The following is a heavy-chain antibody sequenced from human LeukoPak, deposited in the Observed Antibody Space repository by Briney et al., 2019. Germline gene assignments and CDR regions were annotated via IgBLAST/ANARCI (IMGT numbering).Heavy chain of an antibody. D-gene: IGHD2-2*01. J-gene: IGHJ1*01. CDR3: ARDMSRYCSSTSCYGHFQH. Sequence: GGSLRLSCAASGFTFSSYWMSWVRQAPGKGLEWVANIKQDGREKYYVDSVKGRFTISRDNAKNSLYLQMNSLRAEDTAVYYCARDMSRYCSSTSCYGHFQHWGQGTLVTVSS. CDR1: GFTFSSYW. V-gene: IGHV3-7*01. CDR2: IKQDGREK.